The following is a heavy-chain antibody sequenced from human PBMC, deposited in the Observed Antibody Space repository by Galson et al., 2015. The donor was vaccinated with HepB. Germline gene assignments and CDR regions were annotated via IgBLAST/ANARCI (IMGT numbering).Heavy chain of an antibody. CDR2: ISYDGSNK. V-gene: IGHV3-30-3*01. J-gene: IGHJ4*02. Sequence: SLRLSCAASGFTFSSYAMHWVRQAPGKGLEWVAVISYDGSNKYYADSVKGRFTISRDNSKNTLYLQMNSLRAEDTAVYYCAGDQRGYSYGETPPYFDYWGQGTLVTVSS. CDR1: GFTFSSYA. CDR3: AGDQRGYSYGETPPYFDY. D-gene: IGHD5-18*01.